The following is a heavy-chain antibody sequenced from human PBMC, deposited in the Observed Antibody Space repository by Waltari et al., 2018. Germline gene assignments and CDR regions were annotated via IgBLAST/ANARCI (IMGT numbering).Heavy chain of an antibody. V-gene: IGHV4-59*11. Sequence: QVQLQESGPGLVKPSETLSLTCTVSGGSLSSHYWSWIRQPPGQGLEWIGDIYYSGSTNYNHSLKSRVTISVDTSKNQFSLKLSSVTAADTAVYYCARDYVSWFDPWGQGTLVTVSS. J-gene: IGHJ5*02. CDR3: ARDYVSWFDP. D-gene: IGHD3-16*01. CDR2: IYYSGST. CDR1: GGSLSSHY.